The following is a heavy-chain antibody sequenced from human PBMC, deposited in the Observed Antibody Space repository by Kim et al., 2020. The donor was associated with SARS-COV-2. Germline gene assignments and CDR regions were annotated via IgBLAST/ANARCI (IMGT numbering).Heavy chain of an antibody. CDR2: IWYDGSNK. J-gene: IGHJ4*02. D-gene: IGHD6-19*01. CDR1: GFTFSSYG. V-gene: IGHV3-33*01. CDR3: ARDSSGWYGEGYFDY. Sequence: GGSLRLSCAASGFTFSSYGMHWVRQAPGKGLEWVAVIWYDGSNKYYADSVKGRFTISRDNSKNTLYLQMNSLRAEDTAVYYCARDSSGWYGEGYFDYWGQGTLVTVSS.